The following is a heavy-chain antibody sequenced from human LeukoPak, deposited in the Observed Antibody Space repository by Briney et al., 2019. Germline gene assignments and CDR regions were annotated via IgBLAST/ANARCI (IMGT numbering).Heavy chain of an antibody. J-gene: IGHJ4*02. D-gene: IGHD3-3*01. CDR1: GFTFSSYS. Sequence: GGSLRLSCAASGFTFSSYSMNWVRQAPGKGLEWVSSISSSSYIYYADSVKGRFTISRDNAKNSLYLQMNSLRAEDTAVYYCARERGGVVTYYWGQGTLVTVSS. V-gene: IGHV3-21*01. CDR3: ARERGGVVTYY. CDR2: ISSSSYI.